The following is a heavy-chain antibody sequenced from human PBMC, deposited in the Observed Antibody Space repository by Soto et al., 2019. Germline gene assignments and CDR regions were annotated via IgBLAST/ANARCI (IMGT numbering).Heavy chain of an antibody. V-gene: IGHV3-23*01. CDR2: ISGSGGST. Sequence: GGSLRLSCAASGFTFSSYAMSWVRQAPGKGLEWVSAISGSGGSTYYADSVKGRFTISRDNSKNTLYLQMNSLRAEDTAVYYCARSPYYYDSSGYFSHLYYFDYWGQGTPVTVSS. D-gene: IGHD3-22*01. CDR1: GFTFSSYA. J-gene: IGHJ4*02. CDR3: ARSPYYYDSSGYFSHLYYFDY.